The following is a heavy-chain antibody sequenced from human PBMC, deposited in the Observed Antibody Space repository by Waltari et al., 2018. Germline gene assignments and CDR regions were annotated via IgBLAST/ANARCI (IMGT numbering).Heavy chain of an antibody. CDR1: GFTFSDHK. CDR3: ARADSSGWYLDY. CDR2: TRDKANSYTT. V-gene: IGHV3-72*01. J-gene: IGHJ4*02. Sequence: EVQLVESGGGLVQPGGSLRLSCAGSGFTFSDHKMDWVRQAPGKGTEWVVRTRDKANSYTTEYAASVKGRFSISRDDSKNSLYLQMNSLKTEDTAVYYCARADSSGWYLDYWGQGTLVTVSS. D-gene: IGHD6-19*01.